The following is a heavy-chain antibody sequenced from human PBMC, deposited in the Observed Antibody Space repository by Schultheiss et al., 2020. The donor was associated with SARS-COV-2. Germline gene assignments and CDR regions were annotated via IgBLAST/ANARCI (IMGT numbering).Heavy chain of an antibody. V-gene: IGHV1-18*01. CDR1: GFTFTSSA. CDR3: AALVVVPT. J-gene: IGHJ5*02. Sequence: ASVKVSCKASGFTFTSSAMHWVRQAPGQGLEWMGWISAYNGNTNYAQKLQGRVTMTTDTSTSTAYMELRSLRSDDTAVYYCAALVVVPTWGQGTLVTVSS. D-gene: IGHD2-2*01. CDR2: ISAYNGNT.